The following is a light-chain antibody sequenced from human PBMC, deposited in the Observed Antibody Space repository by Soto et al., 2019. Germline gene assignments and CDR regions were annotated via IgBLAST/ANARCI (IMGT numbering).Light chain of an antibody. CDR2: DAY. Sequence: EIVLTPSXATLSLWPGERAPLSCMASQSVSSYLAWYQKKPGQAPRLLIYDAYNRATGIPDRFSGSGSGTDFTLTISSLEPEDFAVYYCQQRSNWPRITGGGGTTVDLK. J-gene: IGKJ4*01. CDR1: QSVSSY. V-gene: IGKV3-11*01. CDR3: QQRSNWPRIT.